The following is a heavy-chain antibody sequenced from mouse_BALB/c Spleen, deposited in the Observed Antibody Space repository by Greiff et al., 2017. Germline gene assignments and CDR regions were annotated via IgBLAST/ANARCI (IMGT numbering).Heavy chain of an antibody. J-gene: IGHJ4*01. V-gene: IGHV1-9*01. CDR2: ILPGSGST. CDR1: GYTFSSYW. D-gene: IGHD2-14*01. Sequence: QVQLQQSGAELMKPGASVKISCKATGYTFSSYWIEWVKQRPGHGLEWIGEILPGSGSTNYNEKFKGKATFTADTSSNTAYMQLSSLTSEDSAVYYCARNGIGYSYYYAMDYWGQGTSVTVSS. CDR3: ARNGIGYSYYYAMDY.